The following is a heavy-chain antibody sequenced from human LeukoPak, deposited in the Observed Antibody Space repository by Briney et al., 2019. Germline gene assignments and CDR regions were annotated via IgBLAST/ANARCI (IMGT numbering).Heavy chain of an antibody. Sequence: PGGSLRLSCAASGFTFSSYSMNWVRQAPGKGLEWVSSISSSSSYIYYADSVKGRFTISRDNAKNSLYLQMNSLRAEDTAVYYCASSAPKYYYDSSGPPRRDYWGQGTLVTVSS. D-gene: IGHD3-22*01. V-gene: IGHV3-21*01. J-gene: IGHJ4*02. CDR1: GFTFSSYS. CDR2: ISSSSSYI. CDR3: ASSAPKYYYDSSGPPRRDY.